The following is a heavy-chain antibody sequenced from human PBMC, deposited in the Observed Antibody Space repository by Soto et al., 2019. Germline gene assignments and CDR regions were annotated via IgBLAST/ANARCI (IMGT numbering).Heavy chain of an antibody. D-gene: IGHD3-10*01. CDR2: ITNNGDNR. Sequence: GGSLRLSCAASGFTFSTYAMNWVRQAPGKGLEWVSGITNNGDNRYYAESVKGRFTISRDNSKNTLYLQMNSLRADDTAIYYCAKGTSSQFLLSFDDWGHGSQVTVSS. CDR3: AKGTSSQFLLSFDD. CDR1: GFTFSTYA. J-gene: IGHJ4*01. V-gene: IGHV3-23*01.